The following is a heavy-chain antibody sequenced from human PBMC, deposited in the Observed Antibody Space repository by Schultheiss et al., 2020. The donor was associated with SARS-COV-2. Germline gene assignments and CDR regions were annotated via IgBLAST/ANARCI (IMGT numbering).Heavy chain of an antibody. D-gene: IGHD2-2*02. Sequence: GGSLRLSCAASGFTFSSYGMHWVRQAPGKGLEWVAVIWYDGSNKYYADSVKGRFTISRDNSMNTLYLQMNSLRAEDTAVYYCARDGEEYCSSTSCYMNWGQGTLVTVSS. V-gene: IGHV3-33*01. CDR1: GFTFSSYG. CDR2: IWYDGSNK. CDR3: ARDGEEYCSSTSCYMN. J-gene: IGHJ4*02.